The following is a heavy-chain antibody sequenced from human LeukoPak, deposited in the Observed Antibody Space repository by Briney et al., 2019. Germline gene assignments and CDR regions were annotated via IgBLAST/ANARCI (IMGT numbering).Heavy chain of an antibody. J-gene: IGHJ4*02. V-gene: IGHV3-23*01. D-gene: IGHD5-18*01. CDR1: GFTFSSYA. CDR2: ISGSGGST. Sequence: PGGSLRLSCAASGFTFSSYAMSWVRQAPGKGLEWVSAISGSGGSTYYADSVRGRFTISRDNSKNTLYLQMNSLRAEDTAVYYCAKAEGYSYLPGVYWGQGTLVTVSS. CDR3: AKAEGYSYLPGVY.